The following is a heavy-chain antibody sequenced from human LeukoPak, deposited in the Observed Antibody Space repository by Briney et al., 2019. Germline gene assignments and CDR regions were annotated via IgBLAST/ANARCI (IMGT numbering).Heavy chain of an antibody. CDR3: AKTTIVVVVAAAGGGAFDI. V-gene: IGHV3-23*01. CDR2: ISGSGGST. J-gene: IGHJ3*02. D-gene: IGHD2-15*01. CDR1: GFTFSSYA. Sequence: GGSLRLSCAASGFTFSSYAMNWVRQAPGKGLKWVSAISGSGGSTYYADSVKGRFTISRDNSKNTLYLQMNSLRAEDTAVYYCAKTTIVVVVAAAGGGAFDIWGQGAMVTVSS.